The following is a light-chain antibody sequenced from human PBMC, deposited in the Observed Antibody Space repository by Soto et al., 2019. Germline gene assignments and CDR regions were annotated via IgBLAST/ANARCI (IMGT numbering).Light chain of an antibody. Sequence: EVVMTQSPATLSASPGERATLSCRASQIVNSRLAWYQQKPGQAPSLLIYGASTRATGIPARFSGSGSGTEFTLTISSLHSEDFAVYYCHQYNNWPRTFGQGTKVEI. V-gene: IGKV3-15*01. J-gene: IGKJ1*01. CDR1: QIVNSR. CDR2: GAS. CDR3: HQYNNWPRT.